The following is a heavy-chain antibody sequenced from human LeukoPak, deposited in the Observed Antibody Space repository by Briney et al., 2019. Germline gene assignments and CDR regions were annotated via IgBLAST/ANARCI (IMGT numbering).Heavy chain of an antibody. V-gene: IGHV4-30-2*01. CDR3: ARSPRGARLTFDY. D-gene: IGHD4/OR15-4a*01. J-gene: IGHJ4*02. Sequence: SETLSLTCAVSGGFISSGGYSWSRIRQPPGKGLEWIGYIYHSGSTYYNPSLKSRVTISVDRSKNQFSLKLSSVTAADTAVYYCARSPRGARLTFDYWGQGTLVTVSS. CDR1: GGFISSGGYS. CDR2: IYHSGST.